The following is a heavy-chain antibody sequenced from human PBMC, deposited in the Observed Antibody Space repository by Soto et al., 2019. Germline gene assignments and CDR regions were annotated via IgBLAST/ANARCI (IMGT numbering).Heavy chain of an antibody. D-gene: IGHD3-22*01. CDR1: GFTFSSYG. V-gene: IGHV3-33*01. CDR2: IWYDGSNK. J-gene: IGHJ4*02. Sequence: PGGSLRLSCAACGFTFSSYGMHWVRQAPGKGLEWVAVIWYDGSNKYYADSVKGRFTISRDNSKNTLYLQMNSLRAEDTAVYYCARDIKFNYYDSSGYYHGPGYWGQGTLVTVSS. CDR3: ARDIKFNYYDSSGYYHGPGY.